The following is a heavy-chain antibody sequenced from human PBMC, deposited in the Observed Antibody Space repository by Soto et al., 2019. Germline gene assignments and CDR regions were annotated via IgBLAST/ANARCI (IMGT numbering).Heavy chain of an antibody. CDR3: AKDFTGEVSDTRMKNPNYHYGMAV. CDR2: FSGRGGST. J-gene: IGHJ6*02. Sequence: GGSLRLSCAASGLTFSSYAMSWVGQAPGKGLEWVSAFSGRGGSTYYADSVKGRFTISRDNSRNTLYLQMNSRGAEDPLVYNFAKDFTGEVSDTRMKNPNYHYGMAVWGRGTSVTVSS. D-gene: IGHD3-16*01. V-gene: IGHV3-23*01. CDR1: GLTFSSYA.